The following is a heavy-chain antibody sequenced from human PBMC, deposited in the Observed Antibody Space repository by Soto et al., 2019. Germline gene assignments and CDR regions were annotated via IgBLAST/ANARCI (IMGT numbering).Heavy chain of an antibody. Sequence: EEQLVESGGGLVKRGGSLRLSCAASGLTFSIAWLSWVRQAPGKGLEWVGRIKNNADGGTTANAAPVKDRFAISRDDSKSPLYLQMNSLQTEDTAMYYCTSMNDRDAFDIWGKGTMVTVSS. D-gene: IGHD1-1*01. CDR3: TSMNDRDAFDI. CDR1: GLTFSIAW. CDR2: IKNNADGGTT. V-gene: IGHV3-15*01. J-gene: IGHJ3*02.